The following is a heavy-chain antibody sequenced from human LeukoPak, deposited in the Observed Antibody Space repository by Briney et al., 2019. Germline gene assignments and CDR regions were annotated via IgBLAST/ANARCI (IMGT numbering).Heavy chain of an antibody. CDR3: ARGYDSSGYYLGY. CDR1: GGSISSGGYY. D-gene: IGHD3-22*01. Sequence: PSETLSLTCTVSGGSISSGGYYWSWIRQHPGKGLEWIGYIYYSGSTYYNPSLKSRVIISVDTSKNQFSLKLSSVTAADTAVYYCARGYDSSGYYLGYWGQGTLVTVSP. CDR2: IYYSGST. V-gene: IGHV4-31*03. J-gene: IGHJ4*02.